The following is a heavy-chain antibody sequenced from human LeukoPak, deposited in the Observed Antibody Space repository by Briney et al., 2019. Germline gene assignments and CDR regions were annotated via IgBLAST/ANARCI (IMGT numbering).Heavy chain of an antibody. V-gene: IGHV3-23*01. CDR1: GFTFSSYA. CDR3: AKGSYYDSSGSFYFDY. CDR2: ISGSGDNS. Sequence: GGSLRLSCAASGFTFSSYAMSWVRQAPGKGLEWVSGISGSGDNSYYADSVKGRFTISRDNSKNTLYVQVNSLGTEDTAAYYCAKGSYYDSSGSFYFDYWGQGTLVTVSS. J-gene: IGHJ4*02. D-gene: IGHD3-22*01.